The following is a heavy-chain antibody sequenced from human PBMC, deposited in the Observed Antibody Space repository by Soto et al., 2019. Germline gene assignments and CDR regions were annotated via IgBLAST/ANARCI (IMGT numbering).Heavy chain of an antibody. J-gene: IGHJ3*01. Sequence: QMQLVQSGAEVKKPGASVKVSCKASGYTFTRHYIHWVRQAPGQGLAWMGIINSSGGHTYYAQKFQGSVPLTGDTSATTVYMELSSLRSEATAVYYCVRDLLAAGCDALDLWGQGTMVTVSS. D-gene: IGHD6-19*01. V-gene: IGHV1-46*01. CDR2: INSSGGHT. CDR1: GYTFTRHY. CDR3: VRDLLAAGCDALDL.